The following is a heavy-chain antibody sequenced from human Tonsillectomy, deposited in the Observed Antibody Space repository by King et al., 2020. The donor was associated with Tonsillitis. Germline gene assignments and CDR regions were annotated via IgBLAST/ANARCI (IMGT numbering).Heavy chain of an antibody. CDR2: IFYTGST. CDR3: ARGIPAAGEYFDY. D-gene: IGHD6-13*01. Sequence: QMQESGPGLVKPSETLSLTCTVSGDSISSHYWSWIRQPPGKGLEWIGYIFYTGSTNYTHSLKSRLNISLDASKNQFSLKLSSVTAADTALFYCARGIPAAGEYFDYWGQGILVAVSS. V-gene: IGHV4-59*08. CDR1: GDSISSHY. J-gene: IGHJ4*02.